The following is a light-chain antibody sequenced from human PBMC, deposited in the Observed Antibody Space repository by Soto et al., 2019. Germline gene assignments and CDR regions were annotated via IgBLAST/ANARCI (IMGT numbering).Light chain of an antibody. J-gene: IGLJ1*01. Sequence: QSALTQPASVSGSPGQSITISCTGTSSDVGGYNYVSWYQQHPGKAPKLMIYDVSNRPSGVSNRFSGSKSGNTASLTISGRQAEDEADYHCSSYTSSSTLLYVFGTGTKVTVL. V-gene: IGLV2-14*01. CDR1: SSDVGGYNY. CDR2: DVS. CDR3: SSYTSSSTLLYV.